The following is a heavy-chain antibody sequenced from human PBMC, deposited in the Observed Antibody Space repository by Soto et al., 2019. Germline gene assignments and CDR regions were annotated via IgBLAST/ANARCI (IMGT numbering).Heavy chain of an antibody. CDR1: GGSINSGTYH. CDR3: VRGQPYCSGGSCSSGWFDP. J-gene: IGHJ5*02. D-gene: IGHD2-15*01. Sequence: SETLSLTCTVSGGSINSGTYHWSWLRQHPGKGLEWIGYIYYTVNTYYNTSLKSRLTISVDTSKNQFSLKLDSVTAADTAVYYCVRGQPYCSGGSCSSGWFDPWGQGTLVTVSS. V-gene: IGHV4-31*03. CDR2: IYYTVNT.